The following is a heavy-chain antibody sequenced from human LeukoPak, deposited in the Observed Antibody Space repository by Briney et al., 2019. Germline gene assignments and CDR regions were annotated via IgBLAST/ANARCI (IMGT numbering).Heavy chain of an antibody. CDR1: GFTFSSYA. D-gene: IGHD6-19*01. V-gene: IGHV3-23*01. Sequence: PGRSLRLSCAASGFTFSSYAMSWVRQAPGKGLEWVSAISGSGGSTYYADSVKGRFTISRDNSKNTLYLQMNSLRAEDTAVYYCATIAVAGTPSIHINWFDPWGQGTLVTVSS. J-gene: IGHJ5*02. CDR3: ATIAVAGTPSIHINWFDP. CDR2: ISGSGGST.